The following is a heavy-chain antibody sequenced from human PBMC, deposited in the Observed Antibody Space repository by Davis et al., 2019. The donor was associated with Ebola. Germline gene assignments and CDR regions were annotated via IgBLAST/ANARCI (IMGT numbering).Heavy chain of an antibody. CDR2: ISGSGGST. J-gene: IGHJ5*02. V-gene: IGHV3-23*01. CDR1: VITFSSYA. D-gene: IGHD6-19*01. Sequence: PGGSLRLSCADSVITFSSYAMSWVRQAPGKGLEWVSAISGSGGSTYYADSVKGRFTISRDNSKNTLYLQMNSLRAEDTAVYYCARERLATRWFDPWGQGTLVTVSS. CDR3: ARERLATRWFDP.